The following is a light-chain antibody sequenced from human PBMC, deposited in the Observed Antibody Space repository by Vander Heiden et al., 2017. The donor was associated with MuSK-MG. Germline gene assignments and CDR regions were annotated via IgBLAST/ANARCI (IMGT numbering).Light chain of an antibody. CDR3: SSDAGSNNWV. Sequence: QSALTQPPSASGSPGPSVTISCTGTSSDVGGYNYVSWYQQHPGKAPKLMIYEVSKRPSGVPDRFSGSKSGNTASLTVSGLQPEDEADYYCSSDAGSNNWVFGGGTKLTVL. V-gene: IGLV2-8*01. CDR2: EVS. J-gene: IGLJ3*02. CDR1: SSDVGGYNY.